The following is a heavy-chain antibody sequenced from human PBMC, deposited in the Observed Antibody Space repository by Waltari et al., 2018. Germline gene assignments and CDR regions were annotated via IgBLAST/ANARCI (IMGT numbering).Heavy chain of an antibody. CDR3: ARKYDGY. Sequence: EVQLVESGGDLVQLGGSLRLSCVASGFTFSTNWMSWVRQAPGKGLEWVANINQDGGDKDYVDSVKGRFTISRDNAKNSLYLQMNSLRAEDTAVYYCARKYDGYLGQGTLVTVSS. CDR1: GFTFSTNW. V-gene: IGHV3-7*01. J-gene: IGHJ4*02. D-gene: IGHD3-3*01. CDR2: INQDGGDK.